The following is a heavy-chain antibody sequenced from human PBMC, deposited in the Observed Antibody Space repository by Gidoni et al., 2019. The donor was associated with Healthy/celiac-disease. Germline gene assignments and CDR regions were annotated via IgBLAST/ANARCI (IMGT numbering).Heavy chain of an antibody. CDR1: ERPFRSYA. J-gene: IGHJ4*02. CDR2: IIPIFGTA. D-gene: IGHD1-26*01. CDR3: ARPRGGARSFDY. V-gene: IGHV1-69*06. Sequence: QVQLVQSGAEVKKPGSSVKVSCKASERPFRSYAISWVRQAPGQGLEWMGGIIPIFGTANYAQKFQGRVTITADKSTSTAYMELSSLRSEDTAVYYCARPRGGARSFDYWGQGTLVTVSS.